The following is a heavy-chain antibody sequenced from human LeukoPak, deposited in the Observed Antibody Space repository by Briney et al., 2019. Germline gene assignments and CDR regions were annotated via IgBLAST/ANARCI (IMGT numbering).Heavy chain of an antibody. Sequence: GGSLRLSCAASGFTFSSYGMHWIRQAPGKGLEWVAVISYDGSNKYYADSVKGRFTISRDNPKNTLYLQMNSLRAEDTAVYYCAKDGGLRYFDWVDYWGQGTLVTVSS. CDR3: AKDGGLRYFDWVDY. D-gene: IGHD3-9*01. J-gene: IGHJ4*02. V-gene: IGHV3-30*18. CDR1: GFTFSSYG. CDR2: ISYDGSNK.